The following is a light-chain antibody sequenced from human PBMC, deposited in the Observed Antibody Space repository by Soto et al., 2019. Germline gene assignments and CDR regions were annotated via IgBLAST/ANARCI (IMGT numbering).Light chain of an antibody. CDR3: SSYTSSTHVV. CDR1: SSDVGSYNL. Sequence: QSALTQPASVSGSPGQSITISCTGTSSDVGSYNLVSWYQQYPGTAPKLMIYEVSNRPSGVSNRFSGSKSGNTASLTISGLQAEDEADYYCSSYTSSTHVVFGGGTKLTVL. J-gene: IGLJ2*01. CDR2: EVS. V-gene: IGLV2-14*02.